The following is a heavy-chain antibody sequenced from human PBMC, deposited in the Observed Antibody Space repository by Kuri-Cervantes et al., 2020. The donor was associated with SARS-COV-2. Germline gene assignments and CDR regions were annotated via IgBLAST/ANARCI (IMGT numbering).Heavy chain of an antibody. CDR1: GFTFSNYN. V-gene: IGHV3-21*01. CDR2: ISSSSSYI. Sequence: GESLKISCAASGFTFSNYNMNWVRQAPGKGLQWVSSISSSSSYIYYADSVKGRFTISRDNAKNSLYLQMNSLRAEDTAVYYCARDQSGSYYFGYFDYWGQGTLVTVSS. J-gene: IGHJ4*02. CDR3: ARDQSGSYYFGYFDY. D-gene: IGHD1-26*01.